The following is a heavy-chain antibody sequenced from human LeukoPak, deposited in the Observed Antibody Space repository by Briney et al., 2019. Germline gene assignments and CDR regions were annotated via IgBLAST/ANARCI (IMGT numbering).Heavy chain of an antibody. CDR1: GGSISSYY. D-gene: IGHD2-2*01. CDR2: IYYSGST. V-gene: IGHV4-59*01. Sequence: SETLSLTCTVSGGSISSYYWSWIRQPPGKGLEWIGYIYYSGSTNYNPSLKSRVTISVDTSKNQFSPKLSSVTAADTAVYYCARDRAYCSSTSCLKWFDPWGQGTLVTVSS. J-gene: IGHJ5*02. CDR3: ARDRAYCSSTSCLKWFDP.